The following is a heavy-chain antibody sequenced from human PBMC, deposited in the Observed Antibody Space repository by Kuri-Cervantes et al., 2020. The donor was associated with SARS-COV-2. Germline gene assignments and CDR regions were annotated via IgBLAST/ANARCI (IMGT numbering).Heavy chain of an antibody. CDR3: AKGGLYGFGESHFVD. J-gene: IGHJ4*02. V-gene: IGHV3-30*18. CDR2: ISYDGNNK. Sequence: LSLTCAASGFTFSSYGMHWVRQAPGKGLEWVAVISYDGNNKYYADSVKGRFTISRDNSKNTLFLQMNSLRAVDTAVYYCAKGGLYGFGESHFVDWGQGTLVTVSS. CDR1: GFTFSSYG. D-gene: IGHD3-10*01.